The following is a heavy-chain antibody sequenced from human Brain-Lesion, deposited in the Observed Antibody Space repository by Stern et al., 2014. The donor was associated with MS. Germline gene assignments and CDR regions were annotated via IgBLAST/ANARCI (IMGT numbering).Heavy chain of an antibody. Sequence: QVQLVQSGAEVKKPGASVKVSCKTSGYIFTGYYIHWVRQAPGQGLEWMAWINPNNAGTQYAQKFQGRVTMSRDTSISTAYVELSSLTSDDTAVYYCARDQRGITIFGVVTDYYYLGMDVWGQGTTVTVSS. J-gene: IGHJ6*02. CDR2: INPNNAGT. CDR1: GYIFTGYY. D-gene: IGHD3-3*01. CDR3: ARDQRGITIFGVVTDYYYLGMDV. V-gene: IGHV1-2*02.